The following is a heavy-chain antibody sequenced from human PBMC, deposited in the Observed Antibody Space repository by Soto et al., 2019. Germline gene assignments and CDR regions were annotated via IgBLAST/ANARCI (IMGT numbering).Heavy chain of an antibody. J-gene: IGHJ2*01. V-gene: IGHV3-30*04. CDR2: ISYDGSNK. D-gene: IGHD2-21*02. CDR1: GFTFSSYA. CDR3: ARDWCCGCDCCHAFDL. Sequence: QVQLVESGGGVVQPGRSLRLSCAASGFTFSSYAMHWVRQAPGKGLEWVAVISYDGSNKYYADSVKGRFTISRDNSKNTLYLQMNSLRAEDTAVYYCARDWCCGCDCCHAFDLWGRGTLVTVSS.